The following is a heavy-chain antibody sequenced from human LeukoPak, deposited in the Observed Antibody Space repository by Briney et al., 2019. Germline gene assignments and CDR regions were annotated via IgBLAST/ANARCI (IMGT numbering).Heavy chain of an antibody. Sequence: MAGGSLRLSCAASGFTFSSYSMNWVRQAPGKGLEWVSSISSSSSYIYYADSVKGRFTISRDNAKNSLYLQMNSLRAEDTAVYYCARSLTHANWGRGLDYYYGMDVWGQGTTVTVSS. CDR1: GFTFSSYS. CDR2: ISSSSSYI. V-gene: IGHV3-21*01. CDR3: ARSLTHANWGRGLDYYYGMDV. D-gene: IGHD7-27*01. J-gene: IGHJ6*02.